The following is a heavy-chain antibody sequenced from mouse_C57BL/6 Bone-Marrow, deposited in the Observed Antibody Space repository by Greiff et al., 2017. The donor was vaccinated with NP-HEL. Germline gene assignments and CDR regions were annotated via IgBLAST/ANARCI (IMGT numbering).Heavy chain of an antibody. CDR2: ISNGGGST. J-gene: IGHJ3*01. D-gene: IGHD1-1*01. V-gene: IGHV5-12*01. CDR1: GFTFSDYY. Sequence: EVMLVESGGGLVQPGGSLKLSCAASGFTFSDYYMYWVRQTPEKRLEWVAYISNGGGSTYYPDTVKGRFTISRDNAKNTLYLQMSRLKSEDTAMYYCARHYYYGSSPAWFAYWGQGTLVTVSA. CDR3: ARHYYYGSSPAWFAY.